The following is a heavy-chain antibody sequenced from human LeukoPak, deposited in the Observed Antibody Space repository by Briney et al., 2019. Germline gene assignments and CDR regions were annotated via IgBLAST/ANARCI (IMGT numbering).Heavy chain of an antibody. CDR1: QFTFETYG. CDR3: ARAPAEVGGYYPEYFRH. D-gene: IGHD3-22*01. J-gene: IGHJ1*01. V-gene: IGHV3-64*01. CDR2: IIIVGLST. Sequence: GGSLRLSCSPPQFTFETYGMRWVRQTPGKGLENVSGIIIVGLSTYYANSVKGRFTISRDNAKNTVCLQMDSLRAEDTGVYYCARAPAEVGGYYPEYFRHWGQGTLVTVSS.